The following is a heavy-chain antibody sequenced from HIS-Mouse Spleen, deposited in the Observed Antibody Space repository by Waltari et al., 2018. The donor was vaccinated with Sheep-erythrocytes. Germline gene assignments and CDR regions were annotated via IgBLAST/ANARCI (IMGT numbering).Heavy chain of an antibody. V-gene: IGHV1-69*04. CDR1: GGPCSSYA. CDR2: IIPILGIA. J-gene: IGHJ4*02. Sequence: QGQQSQSGAEVKKPGSSVKVACKASGGPCSSYALSWVRQAPGQGVEWMGRIIPILGIANYAQTFPLPLPITADKSTSTAYMELSSLSSASPPFSSFSPPPSPPPPFDYWGQGTLVTVSS. CDR3: SPPPSPPPPFDY.